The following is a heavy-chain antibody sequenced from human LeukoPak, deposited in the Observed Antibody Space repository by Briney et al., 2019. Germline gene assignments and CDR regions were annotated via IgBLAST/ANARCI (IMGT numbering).Heavy chain of an antibody. CDR2: SNPSGAST. Sequence: ASVKVSCKASGYTFTIYYIHWVRQAPGQGLEWMGISNPSGASTRYAQKFQGRVTMTRDMSTSTVYMELSSLRSEDTAVYYCARDNSVEDTAWWFDPWGQGTLVTVSS. D-gene: IGHD4-23*01. CDR1: GYTFTIYY. CDR3: ARDNSVEDTAWWFDP. V-gene: IGHV1-46*01. J-gene: IGHJ5*02.